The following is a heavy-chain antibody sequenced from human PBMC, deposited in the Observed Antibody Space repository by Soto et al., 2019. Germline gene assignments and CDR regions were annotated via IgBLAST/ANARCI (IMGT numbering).Heavy chain of an antibody. V-gene: IGHV3-30*18. D-gene: IGHD1-26*01. Sequence: QVQLVESGGGVVQPGRSLRLSCAASGFTFRSYGMHWVRQAPGKGLEWVAVISYDGSNKYYADSVKGRFTISRDNSKNTRYLQMNSLIAEDTAVYYCAKGGVGSTSNAFDIWGQGTMVTVSS. CDR2: ISYDGSNK. CDR3: AKGGVGSTSNAFDI. J-gene: IGHJ3*02. CDR1: GFTFRSYG.